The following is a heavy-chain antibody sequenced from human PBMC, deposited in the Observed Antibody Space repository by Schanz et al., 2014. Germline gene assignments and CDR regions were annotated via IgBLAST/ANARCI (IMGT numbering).Heavy chain of an antibody. D-gene: IGHD6-13*01. CDR1: GYTFTSYY. J-gene: IGHJ4*02. CDR2: INPSSGTT. CDR3: ARDGEAAADCDY. V-gene: IGHV1-46*03. Sequence: QVQLVQSGAEVKKPGASVKVSCKASGYTFTSYYMHWVRQAPGQGLEWMGIINPSSGTTRIAQNFQGRLTVTRDTSTSTVNMELSSLRSEDTAVYYCARDGEAAADCDYWGQGTLVTVSS.